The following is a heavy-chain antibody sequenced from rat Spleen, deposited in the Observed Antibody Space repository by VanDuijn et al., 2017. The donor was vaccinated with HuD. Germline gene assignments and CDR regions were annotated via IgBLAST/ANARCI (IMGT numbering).Heavy chain of an antibody. J-gene: IGHJ3*01. CDR3: ARSYGVYTQHWFAY. D-gene: IGHD1-11*01. Sequence: QVQLMESGPGLVQPSQTLSLTCTVSGFSLIRYNVHWVRQPPGKGLEWMGRMRYNGDTSYNSALKSRLSISRDTSKSQVFLKMNSLQTHDTAIYFCARSYGVYTQHWFAYWGQGTLVTVSS. CDR2: MRYNGDT. V-gene: IGHV2-63*01. CDR1: GFSLIRYN.